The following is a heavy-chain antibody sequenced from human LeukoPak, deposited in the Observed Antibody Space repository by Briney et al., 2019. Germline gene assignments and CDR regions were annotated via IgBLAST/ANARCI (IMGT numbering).Heavy chain of an antibody. Sequence: SETLSPICTVSGGSISSYYWSWIRQPPGKGLEWIGYIYYSGSINYNPSLKSRVTISVDTSKNQFSLKVSSVTAADTAVYYCARGNWYLDYWGQGTLVTVSS. CDR3: ARGNWYLDY. D-gene: IGHD1-1*01. CDR1: GGSISSYY. V-gene: IGHV4-59*01. CDR2: IYYSGSI. J-gene: IGHJ4*02.